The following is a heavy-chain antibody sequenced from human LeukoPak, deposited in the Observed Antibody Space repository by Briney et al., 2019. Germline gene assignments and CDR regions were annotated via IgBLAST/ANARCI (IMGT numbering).Heavy chain of an antibody. Sequence: GGSLRLSCAASGFTFTNYGMHWVRQAPGKGLEWVAFIRYDGSNKYYADSVKGRFTISKDNSKNTLYLQMNSLRAEDTAVYYCARGYSGSYYQEGYWGQGTLVTVSS. CDR3: ARGYSGSYYQEGY. J-gene: IGHJ4*02. CDR1: GFTFTNYG. D-gene: IGHD1-26*01. V-gene: IGHV3-30*02. CDR2: IRYDGSNK.